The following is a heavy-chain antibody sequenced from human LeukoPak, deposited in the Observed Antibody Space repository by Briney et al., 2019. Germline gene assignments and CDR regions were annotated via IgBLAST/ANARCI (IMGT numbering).Heavy chain of an antibody. Sequence: ASVKVSCKASGYTFTGYYMHWVRQAPGQGLEWMGWINPNSGGTNYAQKFQGRVTMTRDTSISTAYMELSRLRSDDTAVYYCARVSMTTVTTGDFFSVYYWGQGTLVTVSS. V-gene: IGHV1-2*02. CDR1: GYTFTGYY. CDR2: INPNSGGT. J-gene: IGHJ4*02. D-gene: IGHD4-17*01. CDR3: ARVSMTTVTTGDFFSVYY.